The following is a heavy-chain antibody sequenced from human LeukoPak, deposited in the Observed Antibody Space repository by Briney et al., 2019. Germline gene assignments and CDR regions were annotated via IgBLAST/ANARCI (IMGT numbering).Heavy chain of an antibody. Sequence: PGGSLRLSCSASGFTFSSYAMNWVRQAPGKGLEYVSAITSNGGSTYYADSVKGRFTISRDNSKNTLYLQMNSLSAEDTAIYYCARLNWNRGSFDYWGQGSLVTVSS. CDR2: ITSNGGST. D-gene: IGHD1-1*01. CDR1: GFTFSSYA. J-gene: IGHJ4*02. V-gene: IGHV3-64*04. CDR3: ARLNWNRGSFDY.